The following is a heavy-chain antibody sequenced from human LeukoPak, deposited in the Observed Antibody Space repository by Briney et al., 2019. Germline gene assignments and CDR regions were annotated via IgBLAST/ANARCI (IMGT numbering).Heavy chain of an antibody. V-gene: IGHV1-69*05. CDR3: ARDACSGGGCYSGSGY. Sequence: ASVKVSCKASGDTFSSYAISWVRQAPGQGLEWMGRIIPIFGTANYAQKFQGRVTITTDESTSTAYMELSSLRSEDTAVYYCARDACSGGGCYSGSGYWGQGTLVTVSS. J-gene: IGHJ4*02. CDR2: IIPIFGTA. CDR1: GDTFSSYA. D-gene: IGHD2-15*01.